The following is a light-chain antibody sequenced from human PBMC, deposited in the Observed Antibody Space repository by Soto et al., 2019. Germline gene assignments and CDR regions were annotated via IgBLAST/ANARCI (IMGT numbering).Light chain of an antibody. CDR2: EVS. Sequence: QSALTQPPSASGSPGQSATISCTGTSSDIGTYNHVCWYQHHPGKAPKVIIYEVSERPSGVPDRFSGFKSGNTASLTVSGLQAEDEADYYCSSYPGNNWVFGGGTRLTVL. CDR1: SSDIGTYNH. J-gene: IGLJ3*02. CDR3: SSYPGNNWV. V-gene: IGLV2-8*01.